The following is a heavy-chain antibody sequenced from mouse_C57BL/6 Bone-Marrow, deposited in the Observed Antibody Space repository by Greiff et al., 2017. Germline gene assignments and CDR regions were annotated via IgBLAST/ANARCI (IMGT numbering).Heavy chain of an antibody. CDR3: AREDYLYAMDY. J-gene: IGHJ4*01. CDR1: GFTFSDFY. Sequence: EVNLVESGGGLVQSGRSLRLSCATSGFTFSDFYMEWVRQAPGKGLEWIAASRNKANDYTTEYSASVKGRFIVSRDTSQSILYLQMNALRAEDTAIYYCAREDYLYAMDYWGQGTSVTVSS. D-gene: IGHD1-1*02. V-gene: IGHV7-1*01. CDR2: SRNKANDYTT.